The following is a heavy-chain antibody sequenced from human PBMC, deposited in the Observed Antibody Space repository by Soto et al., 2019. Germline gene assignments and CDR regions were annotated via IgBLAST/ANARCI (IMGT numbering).Heavy chain of an antibody. Sequence: GASVKVSCKASGYTFTSYYMHWVRQAPGQGLEWMGIINPSGGSTSYAQKFQGRVTMTRDTSTSTVYMELSSLRSEDTAAYYCAREYKPPIAMGIAAAGDRQPTQYYYYYGMDVWGQGTTVTVSS. CDR2: INPSGGST. J-gene: IGHJ6*02. V-gene: IGHV1-46*01. CDR1: GYTFTSYY. D-gene: IGHD6-13*01. CDR3: AREYKPPIAMGIAAAGDRQPTQYYYYYGMDV.